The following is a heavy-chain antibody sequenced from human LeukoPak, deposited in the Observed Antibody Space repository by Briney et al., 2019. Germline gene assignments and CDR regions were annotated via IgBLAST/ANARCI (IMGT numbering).Heavy chain of an antibody. CDR3: AELGITMIGGV. V-gene: IGHV3-48*04. CDR1: GFTFSIYS. J-gene: IGHJ6*04. D-gene: IGHD3-10*02. CDR2: ISSSSSTI. Sequence: GGSLSLSCAASGFTFSIYSRNWVRQAPGQGLEWISYISSSSSTISYADSVKGRFTISRDNAKNSLYLQMNSLRAEDTAVYYCAELGITMIGGVWGKGTTVTISS.